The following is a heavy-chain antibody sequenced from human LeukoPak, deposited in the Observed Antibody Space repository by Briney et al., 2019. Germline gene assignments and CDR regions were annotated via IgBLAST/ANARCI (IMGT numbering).Heavy chain of an antibody. D-gene: IGHD5-18*01. J-gene: IGHJ6*02. Sequence: PSETLSLTCAVYGGSFSGYYWSWIRQPPGKGLGWIGEINHSGSTNYNPSLKSRVTISVDTSKNQFSLKLSSVTAADTAVYYCARVVRKSGYSYGTNYCYYGMDVWGQGTTVTVSS. CDR1: GGSFSGYY. CDR2: INHSGST. V-gene: IGHV4-34*01. CDR3: ARVVRKSGYSYGTNYCYYGMDV.